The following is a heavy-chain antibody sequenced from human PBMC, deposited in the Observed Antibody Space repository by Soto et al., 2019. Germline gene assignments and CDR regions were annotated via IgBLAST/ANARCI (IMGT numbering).Heavy chain of an antibody. CDR1: GYTFTSYG. CDR2: ISAYNGNT. V-gene: IGHV1-18*01. J-gene: IGHJ5*02. Sequence: ASVKVSCKASGYTFTSYGISWVRQAPGQGLEWMGWISAYNGNTDYAQKLQGRVTMTTDTSTSTAYMELRSLRSDDTAIYYCARSMSGSDWDNWFDPWGQGTLFTVSS. CDR3: ARSMSGSDWDNWFDP. D-gene: IGHD6-19*01.